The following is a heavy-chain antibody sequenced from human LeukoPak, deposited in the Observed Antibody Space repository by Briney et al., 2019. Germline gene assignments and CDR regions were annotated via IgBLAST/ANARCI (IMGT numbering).Heavy chain of an antibody. CDR3: ARFRSSSWYGDYYYGMDV. CDR2: MNPNSGNT. J-gene: IGHJ6*02. V-gene: IGHV1-8*01. CDR1: GYTFTSYD. Sequence: ASVKVSCKASGYTFTSYDINWVRQATGQGLEWMGWMNPNSGNTGYAQKFQGRVTMTRNTSISTAYMELSSLRSEDTVVYYCARFRSSSWYGDYYYGMDVWGQGTTVTVSS. D-gene: IGHD6-13*01.